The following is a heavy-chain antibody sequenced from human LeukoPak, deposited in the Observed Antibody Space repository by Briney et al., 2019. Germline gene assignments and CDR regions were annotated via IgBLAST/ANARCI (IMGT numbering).Heavy chain of an antibody. Sequence: PGGSLRLSCAASGFTFSSAWMNWVRQAPGKGLMYISRNNGDGSTTNYADVVKGRFTMSRDNVKNTLYLQMNSLRVEDTAVYYCARDPRNVGLAPWGQGTLVTVSS. D-gene: IGHD2-15*01. CDR2: NNGDGSTT. CDR3: ARDPRNVGLAP. J-gene: IGHJ5*02. V-gene: IGHV3-74*01. CDR1: GFTFSSAW.